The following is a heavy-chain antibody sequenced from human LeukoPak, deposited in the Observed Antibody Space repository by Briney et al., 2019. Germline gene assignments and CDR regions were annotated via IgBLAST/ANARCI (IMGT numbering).Heavy chain of an antibody. CDR2: ISVYNGNT. Sequence: GASVKVSCKASGSTFTNYGISWVRQAPGQGLEWMGWISVYNGNTKYAQNLQGRATMTTDTSTSTAYMELRSLRSDDTAVYYCARGLDYGGNTLVLSASDMWGHGTLVTVSS. D-gene: IGHD4-23*01. CDR1: GSTFTNYG. V-gene: IGHV1-18*01. CDR3: ARGLDYGGNTLVLSASDM. J-gene: IGHJ3*02.